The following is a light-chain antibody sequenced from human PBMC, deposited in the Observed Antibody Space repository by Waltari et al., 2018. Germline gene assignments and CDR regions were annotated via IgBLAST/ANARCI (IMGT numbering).Light chain of an antibody. CDR1: QSISVY. J-gene: IGKJ1*01. CDR2: KAS. Sequence: DIQMTQSPSTLSASVGDRVTIACRASQSISVYLAWYQKKPGKAPKLLIYKASSLESGVPSRFSGSGSGTEFTLTISSLQPDDFATYYCQQYDSFSWTFGQGTKVEIK. CDR3: QQYDSFSWT. V-gene: IGKV1-5*03.